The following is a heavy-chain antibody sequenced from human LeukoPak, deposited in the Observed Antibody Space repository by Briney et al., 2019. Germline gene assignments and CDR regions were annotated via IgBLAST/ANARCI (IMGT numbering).Heavy chain of an antibody. V-gene: IGHV3-11*01. Sequence: PGGSLRLSCAASGFTFSDYYMTWIRQAPGKGLEWGSHISTSGSTKSYADSVKGRFAISRDNAWKSLYLQMNSLRVEDTAMYYCATIRELYTSGPTRHCQHWGRGTLVTVSS. CDR1: GFTFSDYY. D-gene: IGHD1-1*01. CDR3: ATIRELYTSGPTRHCQH. J-gene: IGHJ1*01. CDR2: ISTSGSTK.